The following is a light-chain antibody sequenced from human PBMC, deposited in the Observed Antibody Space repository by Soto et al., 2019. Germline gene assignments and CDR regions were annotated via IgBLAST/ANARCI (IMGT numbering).Light chain of an antibody. CDR3: QQSYSTPRVT. CDR2: AAS. CDR1: QSISSY. V-gene: IGKV1-39*01. Sequence: DIMMTQSPSSMSASVGDRVTITCRASQSISSYLNWYQQKPGKAPKLLIYAASSLQSGVPSSFSGSGSGTDFTLTISSLQPEDFATYYCQQSYSTPRVTCGQGTKLEIK. J-gene: IGKJ2*01.